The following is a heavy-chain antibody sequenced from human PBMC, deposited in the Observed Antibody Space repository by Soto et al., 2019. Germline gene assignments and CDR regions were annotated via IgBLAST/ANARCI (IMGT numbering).Heavy chain of an antibody. J-gene: IGHJ4*02. D-gene: IGHD5-18*01. Sequence: TXETLSLTCAVDGWSFSGYYWSWIRQPPGKGLDWIGKINHSGSTNYNPSLKSRVTISVDTSKNQFSLKLSSVTAADTAVYYCARGGTWIQLWLLNYWGQGTLVTVSS. CDR2: INHSGST. CDR1: GWSFSGYY. CDR3: ARGGTWIQLWLLNY. V-gene: IGHV4-34*01.